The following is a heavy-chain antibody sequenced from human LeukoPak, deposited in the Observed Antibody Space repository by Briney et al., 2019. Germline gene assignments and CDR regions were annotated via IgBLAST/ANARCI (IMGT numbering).Heavy chain of an antibody. CDR1: GFTFSSYG. Sequence: GRSLRLSCAASGFTFSSYGMHWVRQAPGKGLEWVAFIRYDGSNKYYADSVKGRFTISRDNSKNTLYLQMNSLRAEDTAVYYCAKDRGVYSDDLDYWGQGTLVTVSS. D-gene: IGHD6-13*01. V-gene: IGHV3-30*02. CDR3: AKDRGVYSDDLDY. J-gene: IGHJ4*02. CDR2: IRYDGSNK.